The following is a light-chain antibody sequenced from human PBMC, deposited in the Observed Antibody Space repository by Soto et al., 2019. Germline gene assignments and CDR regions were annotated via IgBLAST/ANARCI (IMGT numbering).Light chain of an antibody. CDR2: EVS. V-gene: IGLV2-14*01. Sequence: QSALTQPASVSGFPGQSITISCTGTSSDVGGYNYVSWFQQHPGKAPKLMIYEVSNRPSGVSNRFSGSKSGNTASLTISGLQAEDEADYYCSSYTGDSTLVFGGGTMVTVL. J-gene: IGLJ2*01. CDR3: SSYTGDSTLV. CDR1: SSDVGGYNY.